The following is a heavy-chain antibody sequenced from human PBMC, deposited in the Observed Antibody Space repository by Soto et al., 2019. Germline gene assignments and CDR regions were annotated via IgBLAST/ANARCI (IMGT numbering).Heavy chain of an antibody. CDR3: ARSIYNWNDLYYAFDI. CDR2: IYSGGST. V-gene: IGHV3-53*01. J-gene: IGHJ3*02. CDR1: GFTVSSNY. D-gene: IGHD1-20*01. Sequence: LRLSCAASGFTVSSNYMSWVRQAPGKGLEWVSVIYSGGSTYYADSVKGRFTISRDNSKNTLYLQMNSLRAEDTAVYYCARSIYNWNDLYYAFDIWGQGTMVTVSS.